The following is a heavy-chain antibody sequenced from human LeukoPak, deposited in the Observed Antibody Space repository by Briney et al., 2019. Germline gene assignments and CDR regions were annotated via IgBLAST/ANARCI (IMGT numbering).Heavy chain of an antibody. CDR2: IYYSGST. Sequence: SETLSLTCTVSGGSISSSGYYWGWIRQPPGTGLEWIGSIYYSGSTYYNPSLKSRVTISVDTSKNQFSLRLNSVNAADTAVFYCARQGYSDFSSRPFDYWGQGTLVTASS. CDR3: ARQGYSDFSSRPFDY. J-gene: IGHJ4*02. CDR1: GGSISSSGYY. V-gene: IGHV4-39*01. D-gene: IGHD1-26*01.